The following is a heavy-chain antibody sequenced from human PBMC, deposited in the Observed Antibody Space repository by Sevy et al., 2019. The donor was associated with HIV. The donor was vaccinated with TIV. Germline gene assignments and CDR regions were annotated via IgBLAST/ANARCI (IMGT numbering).Heavy chain of an antibody. CDR3: AKVRVAVTRDFDY. CDR2: ISGNGGRI. D-gene: IGHD1-26*01. Sequence: GGSLRLSCAASGLTFSTFDMHWVRQGPGKGPEWVSLISGNGGRIYYAHSVKGRFTISRDNSKNTLYLQMNSLRPEDTAVYYCAKVRVAVTRDFDYWGQGTLVTVSS. V-gene: IGHV3-23*01. J-gene: IGHJ4*02. CDR1: GLTFSTFD.